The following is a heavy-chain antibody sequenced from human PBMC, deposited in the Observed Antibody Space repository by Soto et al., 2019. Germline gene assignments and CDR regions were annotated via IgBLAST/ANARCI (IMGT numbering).Heavy chain of an antibody. CDR1: GYSFTSQY. J-gene: IGHJ3*02. V-gene: IGHV1-46*03. D-gene: IGHD3-16*01. CDR3: AREQGVRPGGGGTEPLDI. Sequence: QVQLVQSGAEVKKPGASVKISCEASGYSFTSQYVHWVRQAPGQGLEWMGIINPNGGSTTYAQKFQGRSTMTRGTSQSTVYMGLGSLTSEDTAVYYCAREQGVRPGGGGTEPLDIWGQGTMVTVAS. CDR2: INPNGGST.